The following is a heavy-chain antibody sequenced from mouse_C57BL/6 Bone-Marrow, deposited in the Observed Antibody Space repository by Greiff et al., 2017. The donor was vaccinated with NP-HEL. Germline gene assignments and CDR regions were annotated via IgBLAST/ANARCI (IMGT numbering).Heavy chain of an antibody. D-gene: IGHD6-1*01. CDR2: IRSKSSNSAT. CDR3: VRGGLAL. CDR1: GFTFNTYA. J-gene: IGHJ3*01. V-gene: IGHV10-3*01. Sequence: EVQRVESGGGLVQPKGSLKLSCAASGFTFNTYAMHWVRQAPGKGLEWVARIRSKSSNSATYYAVSVKDRFTISRDESQSMLYLQMNHLKTEDTAMYYCVRGGLALWGQGTLVTVSA.